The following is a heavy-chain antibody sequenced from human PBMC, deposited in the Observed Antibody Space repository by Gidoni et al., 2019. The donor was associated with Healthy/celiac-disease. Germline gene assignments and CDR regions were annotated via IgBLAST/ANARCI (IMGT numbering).Heavy chain of an antibody. CDR1: GYTFTSYG. Sequence: QVQLVQSGAEVKKPGASVKVSCKASGYTFTSYGISWVRQAPGQGLEWMGWISAYNGNTNYAQKLQGRVTMTTDTSTSTAYMELRSLRSDDTAVYYCARMYSGSYYYYYYGMDVWGQGTTVTVSS. D-gene: IGHD1-26*01. V-gene: IGHV1-18*04. CDR2: ISAYNGNT. CDR3: ARMYSGSYYYYYYGMDV. J-gene: IGHJ6*02.